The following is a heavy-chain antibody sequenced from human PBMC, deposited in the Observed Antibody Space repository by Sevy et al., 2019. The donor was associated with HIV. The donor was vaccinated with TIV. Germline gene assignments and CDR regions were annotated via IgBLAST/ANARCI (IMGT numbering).Heavy chain of an antibody. CDR2: ISSNGGST. CDR1: GFTFSSYA. V-gene: IGHV3-64*01. CDR3: ARVLEEGLDDYYYMDV. D-gene: IGHD1-1*01. Sequence: GGSLRLSCAASGFTFSSYAMHWVRQAPGKGLEYVSAISSNGGSTYYANSVKGRFTISRDNSKNTLYLQMGSLRAEDMAVYYCARVLEEGLDDYYYMDVWGKGTTVTVSS. J-gene: IGHJ6*03.